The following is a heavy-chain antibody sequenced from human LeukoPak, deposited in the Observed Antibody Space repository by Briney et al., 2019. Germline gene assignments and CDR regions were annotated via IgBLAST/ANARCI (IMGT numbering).Heavy chain of an antibody. D-gene: IGHD3-22*01. CDR1: GFTFSSYA. J-gene: IGHJ4*02. CDR3: AEPEGGYYDIRPD. Sequence: PGGSLRLSCAASGFTFSSYAMSWVRQAPGKGLEWVSAISGSGGSTYYADSVKCRFTISRDNSKNTLYLQMNSLRAEDTAVYYCAEPEGGYYDIRPDWGQGTLVTVSS. V-gene: IGHV3-23*01. CDR2: ISGSGGST.